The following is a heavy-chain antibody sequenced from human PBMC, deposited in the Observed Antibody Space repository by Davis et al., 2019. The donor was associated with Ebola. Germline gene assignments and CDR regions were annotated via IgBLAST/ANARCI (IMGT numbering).Heavy chain of an antibody. CDR3: ARDTTVAGGGQNY. D-gene: IGHD6-13*01. Sequence: GESLKISCTASGFTFGDYAMSWVRQAPGKGPEWVANIKEDGSDKYYVDSVKGRFTISRDNARNSLHLQMSSLRVEDTAVYYCARDTTVAGGGQNYWGQGTLVTVSS. CDR1: GFTFGDYA. J-gene: IGHJ4*02. CDR2: IKEDGSDK. V-gene: IGHV3-7*01.